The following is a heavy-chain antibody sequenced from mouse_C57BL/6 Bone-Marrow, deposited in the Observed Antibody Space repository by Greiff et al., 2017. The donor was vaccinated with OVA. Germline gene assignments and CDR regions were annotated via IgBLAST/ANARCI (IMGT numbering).Heavy chain of an antibody. Sequence: VQGGGSGAELGKPGASVKISLKGSGHTLPPYPLEGVKPKPGKSPEWIGNFHPYNDDTKYNEKFKGKATLTVEKSSSTVYLELSRLTSDDSAVYYCARGMGSWYFDVWGTGTTVTVSS. D-gene: IGHD2-3*01. CDR1: GHTLPPYP. CDR3: ARGMGSWYFDV. CDR2: FHPYNDDT. J-gene: IGHJ1*03. V-gene: IGHV1-47*01.